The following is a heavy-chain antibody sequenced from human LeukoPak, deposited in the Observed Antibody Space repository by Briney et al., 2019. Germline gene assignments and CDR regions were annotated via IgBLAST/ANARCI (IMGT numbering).Heavy chain of an antibody. CDR3: ARGVMVRGVIIVYYMDV. V-gene: IGHV4-34*01. Sequence: ASETLSLTCAVYGGSFSGYYWSWIRQPPGKWLEWIGEINHSGSTNYNPSLKSRVTISVDTSKNQFSLKLSSVTAADTAVYYCARGVMVRGVIIVYYMDVWSKGTTVTVSS. D-gene: IGHD3-10*01. CDR2: INHSGST. CDR1: GGSFSGYY. J-gene: IGHJ6*03.